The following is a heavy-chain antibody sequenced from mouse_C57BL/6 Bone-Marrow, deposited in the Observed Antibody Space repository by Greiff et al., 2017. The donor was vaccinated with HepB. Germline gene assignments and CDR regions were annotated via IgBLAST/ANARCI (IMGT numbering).Heavy chain of an antibody. V-gene: IGHV1-85*01. Sequence: QVQLQQSGPELVKPGASVKLSCKASGYTFTSYDINWVKQRPGQGLEWIGWIYPRDGSTKYNEKFKGKATFTVDTSSSAAYMELHSLTSDDSAVYFCARRWLLLHWYFDVWGTGTTVTVSS. D-gene: IGHD2-3*01. CDR3: ARRWLLLHWYFDV. CDR2: IYPRDGST. J-gene: IGHJ1*03. CDR1: GYTFTSYD.